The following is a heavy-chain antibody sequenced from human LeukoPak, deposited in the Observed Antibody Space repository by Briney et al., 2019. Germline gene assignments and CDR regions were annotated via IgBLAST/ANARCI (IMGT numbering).Heavy chain of an antibody. D-gene: IGHD6-19*01. Sequence: GGSLRLSCAASGFTFSSYAMHWVRQAPGKGLEWVAVISYDGSNKYYADSVKGRFTISRDNSKNTLYLQMNSLRAEDTAVYYCARVSSGWLSTVVFDYWGQGTLVTVSS. J-gene: IGHJ4*02. V-gene: IGHV3-30*04. CDR3: ARVSSGWLSTVVFDY. CDR2: ISYDGSNK. CDR1: GFTFSSYA.